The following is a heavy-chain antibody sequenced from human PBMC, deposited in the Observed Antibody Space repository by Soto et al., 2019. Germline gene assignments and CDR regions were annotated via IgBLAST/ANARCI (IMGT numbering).Heavy chain of an antibody. J-gene: IGHJ6*04. Sequence: SETLSLTCAVYGGSFSGYYWSWIRQPPGKGLEWIGEINHSGSTNYNPSLKSRVTISVDTSKNQFSLKLSSVTAADTAVYYCARSRILRYFARLLGYGLEVWCKLTTVT. V-gene: IGHV4-34*01. CDR2: INHSGST. D-gene: IGHD3-9*01. CDR3: ARSRILRYFARLLGYGLEV. CDR1: GGSFSGYY.